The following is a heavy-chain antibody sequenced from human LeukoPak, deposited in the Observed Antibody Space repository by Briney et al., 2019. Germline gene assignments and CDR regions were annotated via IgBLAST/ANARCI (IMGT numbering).Heavy chain of an antibody. J-gene: IGHJ4*02. CDR1: GFIFSSYA. CDR3: ASGYCSSTSCFPDY. CDR2: ISYDRSNK. D-gene: IGHD2-2*03. Sequence: GRSLRPSCAASGFIFSSYAMHWVRQAPGKGLAWVAVISYDRSNKYYADSVKGRFAISRDNSKNTLYLQMNSLRGEDTAVYHCASGYCSSTSCFPDYWGQGTLVTVSS. V-gene: IGHV3-30*09.